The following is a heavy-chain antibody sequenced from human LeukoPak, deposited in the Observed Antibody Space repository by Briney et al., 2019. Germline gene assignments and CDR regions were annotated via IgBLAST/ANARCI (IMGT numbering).Heavy chain of an antibody. D-gene: IGHD1-26*01. CDR2: ISGSAGST. CDR1: GFTFSSYA. J-gene: IGHJ4*02. Sequence: GGSLRLSCAASGFTFSSYAMSWVRQAPGKGLEWASGISGSAGSTYYADSVKGRFTISRDNSKNTLYLQMNSLRPEDTGVYYCAKEAGSGAYSGSYSFDYWGQGTLVTVSS. V-gene: IGHV3-23*01. CDR3: AKEAGSGAYSGSYSFDY.